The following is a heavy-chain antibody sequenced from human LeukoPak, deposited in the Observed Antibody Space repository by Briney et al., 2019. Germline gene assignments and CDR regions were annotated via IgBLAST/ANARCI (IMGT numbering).Heavy chain of an antibody. V-gene: IGHV4-4*07. Sequence: SETLSLTCTVSGGSLSSYYWSWIRQPAGKGLEWIGRNYTSGSTNYNPSLKSRVTMSVDTSKNQFSLKLSSVTAADTAVYYCAREMDTAMAQLFDPWGQGTLVTVSS. CDR3: AREMDTAMAQLFDP. CDR1: GGSLSSYY. J-gene: IGHJ5*02. D-gene: IGHD5-18*01. CDR2: NYTSGST.